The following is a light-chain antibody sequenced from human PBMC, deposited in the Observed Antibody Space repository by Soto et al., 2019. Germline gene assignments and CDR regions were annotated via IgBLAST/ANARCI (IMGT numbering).Light chain of an antibody. CDR1: QSVSSDH. J-gene: IGKJ4*01. CDR2: GAS. CDR3: QQYVSSPLT. Sequence: EIALTQSPATLSLSPGERATLSCRTSQSVSSDHLAWYQQKSGQAPRLLIYGASNRATGIPDRFSGSVSGTDFTLTITRLEPEDFAVYYCQQYVSSPLTFGGGTKVDIK. V-gene: IGKV3-20*01.